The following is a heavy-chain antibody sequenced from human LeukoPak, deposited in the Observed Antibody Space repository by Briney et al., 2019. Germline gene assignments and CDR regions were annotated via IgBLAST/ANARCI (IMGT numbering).Heavy chain of an antibody. J-gene: IGHJ4*02. D-gene: IGHD5-18*01. CDR3: TTGTWIQLWLADY. V-gene: IGHV3-15*01. CDR2: IKTKTDGGTT. Sequence: PGGSLRLSCAASGFTFSNACMSWVRQAPGKGLGWVGHIKTKTDGGTTDYAAPVKGRFTISRDDSKNTLYLQMNSLKTEDTALYYCTTGTWIQLWLADYWGQGTLVTVSS. CDR1: GFTFSNAC.